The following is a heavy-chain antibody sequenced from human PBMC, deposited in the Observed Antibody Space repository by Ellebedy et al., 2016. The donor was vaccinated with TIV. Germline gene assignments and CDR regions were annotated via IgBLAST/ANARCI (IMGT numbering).Heavy chain of an antibody. CDR3: ARESVRYFDWDY. D-gene: IGHD3-9*01. V-gene: IGHV3-74*01. CDR1: GFTLSGYW. Sequence: GESLKISCVASGFTLSGYWMHWVRQVPGKGLVWLARINTDGSSTSYADSVEGRFTISRDNAKKTLCLEMSGLRSDDTAVYYCARESVRYFDWDYWGQGTLVAV. CDR2: INTDGSST. J-gene: IGHJ4*02.